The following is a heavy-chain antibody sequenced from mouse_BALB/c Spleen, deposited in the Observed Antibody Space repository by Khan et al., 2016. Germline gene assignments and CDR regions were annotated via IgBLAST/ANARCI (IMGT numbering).Heavy chain of an antibody. V-gene: IGHV9-3*02. CDR3: AEDYYGSNAFAY. Sequence: QIQLVQSGPELKKPGETVKISCKASGYTFTNYGMNWVKQAPGKGLKWMGWINTNTGEPTYAEEFKGRFAFSLNSSARTAYLQINNLKNEDTATYYCAEDYYGSNAFAYWGQGTLVTVSA. J-gene: IGHJ3*01. D-gene: IGHD1-1*01. CDR1: GYTFTNYG. CDR2: INTNTGEP.